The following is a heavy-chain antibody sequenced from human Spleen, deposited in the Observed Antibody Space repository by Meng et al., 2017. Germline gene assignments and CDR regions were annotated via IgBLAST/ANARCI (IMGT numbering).Heavy chain of an antibody. J-gene: IGHJ4*02. CDR3: ARGPTTMAHDFDY. CDR1: GGSFSDYY. Sequence: QVPLHQLGPGLLRPSDALSLTCFVSGGSFSDYYWSWIRQPPGNGLEWIGEINHSGSTNYNPSLESRATISVDTSQNNLSLKLSSVTAADSAVYYCARGPTTMAHDFDYWGQGTLVTVSS. D-gene: IGHD4-11*01. CDR2: INHSGST. V-gene: IGHV4-34*01.